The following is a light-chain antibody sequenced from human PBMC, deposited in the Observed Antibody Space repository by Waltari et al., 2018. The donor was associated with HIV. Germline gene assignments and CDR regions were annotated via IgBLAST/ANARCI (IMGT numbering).Light chain of an antibody. V-gene: IGLV2-11*01. CDR1: SSDVGGYNY. Sequence: QSALTQPRSVYGSPGQSVPISCTGTSSDVGGYNYVSWYQQHPGKAPKLMIYDLSKRPSGVPDRFSGSKSGNTASLTISGLQAEDEADYYCCSYAGSSTFLFGTGTKVTVL. CDR3: CSYAGSSTFL. CDR2: DLS. J-gene: IGLJ1*01.